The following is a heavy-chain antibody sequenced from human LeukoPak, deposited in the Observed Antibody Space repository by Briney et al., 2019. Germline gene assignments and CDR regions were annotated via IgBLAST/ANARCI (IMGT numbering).Heavy chain of an antibody. Sequence: PGGSLRLSCAASGFTFSSYGMHWVRQAPGKGLEWVAVISYDGSNKYYADSVKGRFTVSRDNSKNTLYLKMKSLRAEDTAVYYCAKNILAYCRGDCANLEFDYWGQGTLVTVSS. CDR2: ISYDGSNK. V-gene: IGHV3-30*18. CDR1: GFTFSSYG. D-gene: IGHD2-21*02. J-gene: IGHJ4*02. CDR3: AKNILAYCRGDCANLEFDY.